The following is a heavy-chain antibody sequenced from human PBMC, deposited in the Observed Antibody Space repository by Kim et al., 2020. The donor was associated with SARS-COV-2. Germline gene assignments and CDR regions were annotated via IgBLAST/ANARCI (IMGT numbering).Heavy chain of an antibody. V-gene: IGHV1-18*04. CDR2: TNADNSNT. CDR3: AREPHYGSGNYRRSGDFEY. CDR1: GYDFTTYG. Sequence: ASVKVSCKASGYDFTTYGVSWVRQAPGQGLEWMGWTNADNSNTNYAQKFQGKFTMSTDTSTSTAYMEVRSLRSDDTAVYYCAREPHYGSGNYRRSGDFEYWGQGTLVIVTS. D-gene: IGHD3-10*01. J-gene: IGHJ4*02.